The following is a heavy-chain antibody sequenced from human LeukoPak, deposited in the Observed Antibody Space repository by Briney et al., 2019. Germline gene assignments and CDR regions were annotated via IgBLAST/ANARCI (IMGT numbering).Heavy chain of an antibody. CDR1: GGSFSGYY. V-gene: IGHV4-34*01. Sequence: SETLSLTCAVYGGSFSGYYWSWIRQPPGKGLEWIGEINHSGSTNYNPSLKSRVTISVDTSKNQFSLKLSSVTAADTAVYYCARGYSSSRIYYYYYYMDVWGKGTTVTVSS. CDR2: INHSGST. D-gene: IGHD6-6*01. J-gene: IGHJ6*03. CDR3: ARGYSSSRIYYYYYYMDV.